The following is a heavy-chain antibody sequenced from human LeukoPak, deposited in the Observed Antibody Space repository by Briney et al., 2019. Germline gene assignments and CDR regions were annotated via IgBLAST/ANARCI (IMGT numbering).Heavy chain of an antibody. J-gene: IGHJ3*02. CDR3: AKYYYGSGSPWIDAFDI. V-gene: IGHV3-23*01. CDR2: ISGSGGST. Sequence: GGSLRLSCAASGFTFSSYAMTWVRQAPGKGLEWVSAISGSGGSTYYADSVKGRFTISRDNSKNTLYLQMNSLRAEDTAVYYCAKYYYGSGSPWIDAFDIWGQGTMVTVSS. D-gene: IGHD3-10*01. CDR1: GFTFSSYA.